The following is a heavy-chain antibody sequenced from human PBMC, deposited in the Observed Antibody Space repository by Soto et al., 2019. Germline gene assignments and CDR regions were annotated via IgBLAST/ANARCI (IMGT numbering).Heavy chain of an antibody. CDR1: GYTFASYG. Sequence: SVKGSCKASGYTFASYGISWGRQAPVQGLEWMGWISAYNGNTNYAQKLQGRVTMTTDTSTSTAYMELRSLRSDDTAVYYCARALPHCTNGVCYTGYYYGMDVWGQGTTVTVSS. V-gene: IGHV1-18*01. J-gene: IGHJ6*02. D-gene: IGHD2-8*01. CDR2: ISAYNGNT. CDR3: ARALPHCTNGVCYTGYYYGMDV.